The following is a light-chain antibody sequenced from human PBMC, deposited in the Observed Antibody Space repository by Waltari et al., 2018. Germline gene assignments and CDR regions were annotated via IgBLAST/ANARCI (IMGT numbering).Light chain of an antibody. CDR1: QSVNSY. J-gene: IGKJ4*01. Sequence: TQSPSSLSASVGDRATLPCRASQSVNSYLAWYQQKPGQAPRLLIYGASTRATGIPDRFSGSGSGTDFTLTITRLEPEDFAVYYCQQYGSSPPDTFGGGTKVEIE. V-gene: IGKV3-20*01. CDR2: GAS. CDR3: QQYGSSPPDT.